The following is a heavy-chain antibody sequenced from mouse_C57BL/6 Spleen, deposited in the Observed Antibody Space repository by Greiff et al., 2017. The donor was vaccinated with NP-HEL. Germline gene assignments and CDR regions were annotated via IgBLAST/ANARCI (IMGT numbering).Heavy chain of an antibody. CDR1: GYTFTSYW. V-gene: IGHV1-64*01. D-gene: IGHD1-1*01. Sequence: QVQLQQPGAELVKPGASVKLSCKASGYTFTSYWMHWVKQRPGQGLEWIGMIHPNSGSTNYNEKFKSKATLTVDKSSSTAYMQLSSLTSEDSAVYYCARSTAVLATPFAYWGQGTLVTVSA. CDR2: IHPNSGST. J-gene: IGHJ3*01. CDR3: ARSTAVLATPFAY.